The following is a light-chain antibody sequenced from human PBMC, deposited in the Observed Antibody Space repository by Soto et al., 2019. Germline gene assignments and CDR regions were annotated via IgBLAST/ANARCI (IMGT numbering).Light chain of an antibody. CDR1: QRINISY. CDR2: GSS. CDR3: QQYGPVRT. V-gene: IGKV3-20*01. Sequence: EVVLTQSPGTLSLSPGERATLSCRASQRINISYLAWYQQKPGQAPRLLIYGSSMRATGIPDRFSGSGSGADFSLIISGLEPEYFAVYYCQQYGPVRTFGQGTKVEFK. J-gene: IGKJ1*01.